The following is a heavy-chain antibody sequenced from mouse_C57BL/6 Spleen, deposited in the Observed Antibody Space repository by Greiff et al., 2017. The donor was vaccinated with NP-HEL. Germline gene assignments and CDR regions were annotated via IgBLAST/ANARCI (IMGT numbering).Heavy chain of an antibody. CDR1: GYTFTSYW. V-gene: IGHV1-72*01. CDR3: ARSEITTVVDD. Sequence: QVQLQQSGAELVKPGASVKLSCKASGYTFTSYWMPWVKQRPGRGLEWIGRIDPNSGGTKYNEKFKSKATLTVDKPSSTAYMQLSSLESEDYEVYCCARSEITTVVDDWGQGTTLTVSS. CDR2: IDPNSGGT. D-gene: IGHD1-1*01. J-gene: IGHJ2*01.